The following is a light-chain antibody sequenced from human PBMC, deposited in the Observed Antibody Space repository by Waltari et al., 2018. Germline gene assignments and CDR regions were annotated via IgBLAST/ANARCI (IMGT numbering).Light chain of an antibody. CDR2: EVS. J-gene: IGLJ3*02. CDR1: SSDVGGYKY. V-gene: IGLV2-14*01. Sequence: QSALTQPASVSGSPGQSITISCTGTSSDVGGYKYVSWYQQHPGKAPKLMIYEVSNRPPGISSRFSGSKSGNMASLTISGLQAEDEADYYCSSYASSSTLWVFGGGTKLTVL. CDR3: SSYASSSTLWV.